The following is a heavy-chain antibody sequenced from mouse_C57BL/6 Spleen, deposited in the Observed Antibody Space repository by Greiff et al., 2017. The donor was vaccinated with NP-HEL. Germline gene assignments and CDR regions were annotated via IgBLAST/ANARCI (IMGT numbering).Heavy chain of an antibody. D-gene: IGHD1-1*01. CDR3: ARGDGSSSWYFDG. CDR2: IDPEDGET. Sequence: VQLKESGAELVKPGASVKLSCTASGFNIKDYYMHWVKQRTEQGLEWIGRIDPEDGETKYAPKFQGKATITADTSSNTAYLQLSSLTSEDTAVYYCARGDGSSSWYFDGWGTGTTVTVSS. CDR1: GFNIKDYY. V-gene: IGHV14-2*01. J-gene: IGHJ1*03.